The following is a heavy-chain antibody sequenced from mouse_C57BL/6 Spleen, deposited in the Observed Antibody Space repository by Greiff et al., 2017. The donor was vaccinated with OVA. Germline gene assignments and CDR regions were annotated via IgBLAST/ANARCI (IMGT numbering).Heavy chain of an antibody. V-gene: IGHV5-9-1*02. Sequence: EVKLQESGAGLVKPGGSLKLSCAASGFTFSSYAMSWVRQTPEKRLEWVAYISSGGDYIYYADTVKGRFTISRDNARNTLYLQMSSLKSEDAAMYCCTRSYDPAWFAYWGKGTLVTVSA. D-gene: IGHD1-1*01. CDR1: GFTFSSYA. CDR2: ISSGGDYI. J-gene: IGHJ3*01. CDR3: TRSYDPAWFAY.